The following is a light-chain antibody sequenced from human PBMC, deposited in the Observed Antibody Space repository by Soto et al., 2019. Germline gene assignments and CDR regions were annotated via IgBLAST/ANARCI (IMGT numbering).Light chain of an antibody. CDR3: QQYYSTPYT. J-gene: IGKJ2*01. CDR2: WAS. V-gene: IGKV4-1*01. CDR1: QSVLYSSNNKNY. Sequence: DIVMTQSPDSLVVPLGERATINCKSSQSVLYSSNNKNYLAWYQQKPGQPPKLLIYWASTRESGVPDRFSGSGSGTDFTLTISSQQAEDVAVYYCQQYYSTPYTFGQGTKLEIK.